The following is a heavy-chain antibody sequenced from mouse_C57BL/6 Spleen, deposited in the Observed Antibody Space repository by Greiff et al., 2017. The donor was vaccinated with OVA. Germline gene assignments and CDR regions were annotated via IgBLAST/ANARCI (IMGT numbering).Heavy chain of an antibody. V-gene: IGHV1-50*01. Sequence: QVQLQQPGAELVKPGASVKLSCKASGYTFTSYWMQWVKQRPGQGLEWIGEIDPSDSYTNYNQKFKGKATLTVDTSSSTAYMQLSSLTSEDSAVYYCARGLGSYDYWGQGTTRTVSS. CDR1: GYTFTSYW. J-gene: IGHJ2*01. CDR3: ARGLGSYDY. D-gene: IGHD1-1*02. CDR2: IDPSDSYT.